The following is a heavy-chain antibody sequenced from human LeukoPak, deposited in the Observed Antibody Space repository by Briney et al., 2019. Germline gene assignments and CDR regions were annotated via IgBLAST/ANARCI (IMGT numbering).Heavy chain of an antibody. V-gene: IGHV3-48*02. Sequence: GGSLRLSCAASGYTFSSYTKNWVRQAPGKGLEWLSQISSTSSTIYYADSVKGRFTISRDNAENSLYLQMNSLRDEDTAVYYCANSRTFDVWGQGRMVTVSP. CDR2: ISSTSSTI. CDR1: GYTFSSYT. CDR3: ANSRTFDV. J-gene: IGHJ3*01. D-gene: IGHD2-21*01.